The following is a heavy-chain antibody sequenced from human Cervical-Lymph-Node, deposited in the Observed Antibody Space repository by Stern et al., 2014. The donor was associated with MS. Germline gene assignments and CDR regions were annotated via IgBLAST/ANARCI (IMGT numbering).Heavy chain of an antibody. D-gene: IGHD2-15*01. J-gene: IGHJ6*02. CDR3: ARDPDLVVVAATGMDV. CDR2: ISYEESKK. Sequence: QVQLVESGGGVVQPGTSLRLSCTASGFAFSTYAMHWVRQAPGKGLEWVAVISYEESKKYYGDSVKGRFTISRDISKNTLYLQMNSLRPEDTAVYYCARDPDLVVVAATGMDVWGQGTTVTVSS. CDR1: GFAFSTYA. V-gene: IGHV3-30*04.